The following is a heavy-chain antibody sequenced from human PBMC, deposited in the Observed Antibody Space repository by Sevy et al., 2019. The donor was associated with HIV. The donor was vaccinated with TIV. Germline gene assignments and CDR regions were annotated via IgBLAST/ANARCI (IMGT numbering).Heavy chain of an antibody. CDR2: INHSGST. CDR1: GGSFSGYY. Sequence: SETLSLTCAVYGGSFSGYYWSWIRQPPGKGLEWIGEINHSGSTNYNPSLKSRVTISVDTSKNQFSLKLSSVTAADTAVYYGARATGPRFDYGDPYAFDIWGQGTMVTVSS. V-gene: IGHV4-34*01. D-gene: IGHD4-17*01. CDR3: ARATGPRFDYGDPYAFDI. J-gene: IGHJ3*02.